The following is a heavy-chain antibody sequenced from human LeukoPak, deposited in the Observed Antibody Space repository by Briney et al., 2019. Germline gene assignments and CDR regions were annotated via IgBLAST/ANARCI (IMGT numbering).Heavy chain of an antibody. CDR3: ARSRWFGELDY. Sequence: SQTLSLTCAVSGGSISSGGYSWSWIRQPPGKGLEWIGYIYHSGSTYYNPSLKSRVTISVDRSKNQFSLKLSSVTAADTAVYYCARSRWFGELDYWGQGTLVTVSS. D-gene: IGHD3-10*01. CDR1: GGSISSGGYS. CDR2: IYHSGST. V-gene: IGHV4-30-2*01. J-gene: IGHJ4*02.